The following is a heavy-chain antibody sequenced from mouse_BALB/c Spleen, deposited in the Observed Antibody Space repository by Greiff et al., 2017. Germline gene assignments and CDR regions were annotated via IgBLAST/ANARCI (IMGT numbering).Heavy chain of an antibody. J-gene: IGHJ4*01. CDR3: ARYYYGYYAMDY. CDR2: ISSGSSTI. CDR1: GFTFSSFG. V-gene: IGHV5-17*02. D-gene: IGHD1-1*01. Sequence: EVQGVESGGGLVQPGGSRKLSCAASGFTFSSFGMHWVRQAPEKGLEWVAYISSGSSTIYYADTVKGRFTISRDNPKNTLFLQMTSLRSEDTAMYYCARYYYGYYAMDYWGQGTSVTVSS.